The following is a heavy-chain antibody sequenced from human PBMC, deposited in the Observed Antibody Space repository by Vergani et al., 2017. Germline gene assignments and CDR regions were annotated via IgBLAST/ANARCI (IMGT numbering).Heavy chain of an antibody. J-gene: IGHJ5*02. D-gene: IGHD6-13*01. Sequence: EVQLVESGGGLVQPGGSLRLSCAASGFTLSDHVMDWVRQGPGKGLEWVGRSRNKARSYTTKYSASVKGRFTISRDDSRNSVYRQMNSLKTEDTAVYYGATWPLQTQQQVTSWGQGTLVTVSS. CDR1: GFTLSDHV. CDR2: SRNKARSYTT. V-gene: IGHV3-72*01. CDR3: ATWPLQTQQQVTS.